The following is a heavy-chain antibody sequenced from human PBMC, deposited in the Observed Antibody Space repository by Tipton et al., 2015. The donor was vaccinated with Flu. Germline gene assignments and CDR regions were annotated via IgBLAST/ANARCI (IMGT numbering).Heavy chain of an antibody. V-gene: IGHV3-74*01. J-gene: IGHJ6*02. Sequence: SLRLSCEGSGFTFSEYWMSWVRQAPGKGLEWVSRIHSDGSRTNYADSVKGRFTISRDNAKNTVDLQMNSLRVEDTAVYYCARVEEMVVIINLSQGMDVWGQGTTVTVPS. CDR1: GFTFSEYW. CDR3: ARVEEMVVIINLSQGMDV. D-gene: IGHD3-22*01. CDR2: IHSDGSRT.